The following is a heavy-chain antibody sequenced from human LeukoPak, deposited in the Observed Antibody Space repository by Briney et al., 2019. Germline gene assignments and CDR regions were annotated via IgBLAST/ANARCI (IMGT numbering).Heavy chain of an antibody. CDR1: GFSLTTNGAG. J-gene: IGHJ4*02. V-gene: IGHV2-5*02. D-gene: IGHD2-2*01. CDR2: IYWDDDK. Sequence: SGPTLVNPTQTLTLTCTFSGFSLTTNGAGVGWIRQPPGKALEWLALIYWDDDKRYNPSLKSRLTITKDTSKNQVVLTMTNMDPVDTATYYCAHRPCYDHGRLFDSWGQGTLVTVSS. CDR3: AHRPCYDHGRLFDS.